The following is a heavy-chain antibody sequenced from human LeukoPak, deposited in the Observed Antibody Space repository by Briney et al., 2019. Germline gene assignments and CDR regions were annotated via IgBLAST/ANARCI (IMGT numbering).Heavy chain of an antibody. CDR2: IHYSGNT. CDR1: GGFIGSTTCY. CDR3: ARQPVVNRGAVASNFDS. Sequence: SETLSLTCTASGGFIGSTTCYWGWIRQPPGKGLEWIASIHYSGNTYYNASVESRVTISIDTSKNQFSLKLNSMSATDTAVYFCARQPVVNRGAVASNFDSWGQGTLVTVSA. V-gene: IGHV4-39*01. D-gene: IGHD6-19*01. J-gene: IGHJ4*02.